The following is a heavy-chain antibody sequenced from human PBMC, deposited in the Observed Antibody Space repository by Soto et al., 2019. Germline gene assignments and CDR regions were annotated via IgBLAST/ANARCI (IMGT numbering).Heavy chain of an antibody. V-gene: IGHV3-66*04. CDR2: IYSGGST. Sequence: GGSLRLSCAASGFTFSSYAMGWVRQAPGKGLEWVSVIYSGGSTYYADSVKGRFTISRDNSKNTLYLQMNSLRAEDTAVYYCARHGYNYGGGYFDYWGQGTLVTVSS. CDR1: GFTFSSYA. J-gene: IGHJ4*02. CDR3: ARHGYNYGGGYFDY. D-gene: IGHD5-18*01.